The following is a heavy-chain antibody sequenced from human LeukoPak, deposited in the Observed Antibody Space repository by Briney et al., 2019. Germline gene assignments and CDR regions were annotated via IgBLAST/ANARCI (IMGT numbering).Heavy chain of an antibody. CDR1: GYTFTGYY. D-gene: IGHD6-13*01. CDR2: INPNSGGT. Sequence: GASVKVSCKASGYTFTGYYMHWVRQAPGQGLEWMGWINPNSGGTNYAQKFQGRVTMTRDTSISTAYMELSRLRSDDTAVYYCAADSIAAAGGGDYWGQGTLVTVSS. CDR3: AADSIAAAGGGDY. V-gene: IGHV1-2*02. J-gene: IGHJ4*02.